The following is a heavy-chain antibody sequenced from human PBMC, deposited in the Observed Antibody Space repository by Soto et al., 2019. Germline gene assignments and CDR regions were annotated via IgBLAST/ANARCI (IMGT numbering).Heavy chain of an antibody. V-gene: IGHV1-46*01. Sequence: QVQLVQSGAEVRKPGASVKVSCRTSGYTFTHYYVHWVRQAPGQGLEWLGIINPASGXXXXXHEXXXXXXXXXXXXXXXXXXELSGLRXEDTXIFDXARDLAAGDHWGQGTXXTXS. CDR3: ARDLAAGDH. D-gene: IGHD3-9*01. CDR2: INPASGXX. CDR1: GYTFTHYY. J-gene: IGHJ4*02.